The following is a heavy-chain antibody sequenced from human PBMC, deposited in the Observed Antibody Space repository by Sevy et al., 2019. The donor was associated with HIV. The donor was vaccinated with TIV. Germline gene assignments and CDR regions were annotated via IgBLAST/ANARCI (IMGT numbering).Heavy chain of an antibody. CDR2: INYSGGSR. J-gene: IGHJ4*02. V-gene: IGHV3-23*01. Sequence: GGSLRLSCVASGFTFSSYGMTWVRQAPGKGLEWVSTINYSGGSRFYADSVKGRFTISRDNSRNTLYLQMNNLRAEDTAVSSWAKRSEILERDSYFDYWGQGTLVTVSS. D-gene: IGHD3-3*01. CDR3: AKRSEILERDSYFDY. CDR1: GFTFSSYG.